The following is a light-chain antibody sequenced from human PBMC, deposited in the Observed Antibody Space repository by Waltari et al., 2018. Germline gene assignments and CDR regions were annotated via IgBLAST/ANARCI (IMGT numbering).Light chain of an antibody. CDR2: AAS. CDR1: QGIRSW. CDR3: QEANSFPLT. V-gene: IGKV1-12*01. J-gene: IGKJ4*01. Sequence: DIQMTQSPPSVSASVGDRVTITCRASQGIRSWLAWYQQKPGKAPKLLIYAASSLQGGVPSRFSGSGSGTEFTLTISSLQPEDVPTYYCQEANSFPLTFGGGTKVEI.